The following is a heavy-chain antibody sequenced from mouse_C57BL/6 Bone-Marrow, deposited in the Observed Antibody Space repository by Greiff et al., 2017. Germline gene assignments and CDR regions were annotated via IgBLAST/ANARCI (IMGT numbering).Heavy chain of an antibody. CDR1: GYTFTDYY. CDR2: INPYNGGT. V-gene: IGHV1-19*01. CDR3: ARIYYDLVSNYYAMDY. J-gene: IGHJ4*01. Sequence: EVQLVESGPVLVKPGASVKMSCKASGYTFTDYYMNWVKQSHGKSLEWIGVINPYNGGTSYNQKFKGKATLTVDKSSSTAYMELNSLTSEDSAVXYCARIYYDLVSNYYAMDYWGQGTSVTVSS. D-gene: IGHD2-4*01.